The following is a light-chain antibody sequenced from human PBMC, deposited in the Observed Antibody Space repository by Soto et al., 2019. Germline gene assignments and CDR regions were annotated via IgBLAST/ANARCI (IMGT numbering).Light chain of an antibody. CDR2: WAS. V-gene: IGKV4-1*01. CDR1: QNNYNC. Sequence: DMVRTHSPDSLALSLGDRSNSKXKSSQNNYNCLALYQQKRGQTPKLHIYWASTRENGGPDRFSGSGSATDFTRTISSLQADDVAVYYGQQYLANPRTFGQGTKVDIK. J-gene: IGKJ1*01. CDR3: QQYLANPRT.